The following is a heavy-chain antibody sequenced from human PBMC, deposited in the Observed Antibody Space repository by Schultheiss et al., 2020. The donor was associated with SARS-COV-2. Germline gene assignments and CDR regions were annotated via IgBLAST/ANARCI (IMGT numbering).Heavy chain of an antibody. J-gene: IGHJ3*02. CDR1: GFTFSSYG. V-gene: IGHV3-30*18. D-gene: IGHD3-22*01. Sequence: GGSLRLSCAASGFTFSSYGMHWVRQAPGKGLEWVAVISYDGSNKYYADSVKGRFTISRDNSKNTLYLQMNSLRAEDTAVYYCAKPNRPTYYYDSSGYPDPSYGAFDIWGQGTMVTVSS. CDR2: ISYDGSNK. CDR3: AKPNRPTYYYDSSGYPDPSYGAFDI.